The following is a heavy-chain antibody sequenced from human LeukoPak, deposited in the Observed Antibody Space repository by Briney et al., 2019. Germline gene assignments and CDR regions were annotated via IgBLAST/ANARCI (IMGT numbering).Heavy chain of an antibody. Sequence: GGSLRLSCAASGSTFSSYWMSWVRQAPGKGLEWVANIKEDGSEKNYVDSVKGRLTISRDNAKNSLYLQMNSLRAEDTAVYYCARDYYRRKWFGEKIRGYDYYYMDVWGKGTTVTISS. CDR2: IKEDGSEK. CDR3: ARDYYRRKWFGEKIRGYDYYYMDV. D-gene: IGHD3-10*01. J-gene: IGHJ6*03. CDR1: GSTFSSYW. V-gene: IGHV3-7*01.